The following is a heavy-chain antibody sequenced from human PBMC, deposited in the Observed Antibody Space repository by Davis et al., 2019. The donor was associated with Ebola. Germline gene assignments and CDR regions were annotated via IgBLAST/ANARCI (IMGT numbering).Heavy chain of an antibody. Sequence: GESLKISCAASGFTVSSNYMTWVRQPPGKGLEWVSVLYSGGDTYYADSVKGRFTISRDNAKNSLYLQMNSLRAEDTAVYYCGVVAATAPDYWGQGTLVTVSS. J-gene: IGHJ4*02. CDR2: LYSGGDT. CDR3: GVVAATAPDY. V-gene: IGHV3-53*03. CDR1: GFTVSSNY. D-gene: IGHD2-15*01.